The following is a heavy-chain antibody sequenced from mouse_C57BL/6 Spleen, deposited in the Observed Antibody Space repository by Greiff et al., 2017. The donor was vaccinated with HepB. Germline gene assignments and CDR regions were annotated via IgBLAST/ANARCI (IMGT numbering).Heavy chain of an antibody. CDR1: GYSFTGYY. CDR2: INPSTGGT. CDR3: ARSGYYYGSSYWYFDV. J-gene: IGHJ1*03. D-gene: IGHD1-1*01. Sequence: VQLQQSGPELVKPGASVKISCKASGYSFTGYYMNWVKQSPEKSLEWIGEINPSTGGTTYNQKFKAKATLTVDKSSRQAYMQLKSLTSEDSAVYYWARSGYYYGSSYWYFDVWGTGTTVTVSS. V-gene: IGHV1-42*01.